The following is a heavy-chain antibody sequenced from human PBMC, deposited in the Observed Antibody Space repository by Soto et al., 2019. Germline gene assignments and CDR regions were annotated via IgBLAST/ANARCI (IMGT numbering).Heavy chain of an antibody. Sequence: GGSLRLSCAASGFTFDDYAMHWVRQAPGKGLEWVSGISWNSGSIGYADSVKGRFTISRDNAKNPLYLQMNSLRAEDTALYYCAKDMSGVAGTDYYSDYLREATLVTV. CDR2: ISWNSGSI. CDR3: AKDMSGVAGTDYYSDY. D-gene: IGHD6-19*01. V-gene: IGHV3-9*01. CDR1: GFTFDDYA. J-gene: IGHJ4*02.